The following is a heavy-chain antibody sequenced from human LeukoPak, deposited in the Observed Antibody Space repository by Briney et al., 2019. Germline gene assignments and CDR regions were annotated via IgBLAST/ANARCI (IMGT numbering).Heavy chain of an antibody. CDR3: ARGRGLLATMNY. CDR1: GGSFSGYY. J-gene: IGHJ4*02. V-gene: IGHV4-34*01. Sequence: PSETLSLTCAVYGGSFSGYYWSWIRQPPGKGLEWIGEINHSGSTNYNPSLKSRVTISVDTFKNQFSLKLSSVTAADTAVYYCARGRGLLATMNYWGQGTLVTVSS. D-gene: IGHD5-24*01. CDR2: INHSGST.